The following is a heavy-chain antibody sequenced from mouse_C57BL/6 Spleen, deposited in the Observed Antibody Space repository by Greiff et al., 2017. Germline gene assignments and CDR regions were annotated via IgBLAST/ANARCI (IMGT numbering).Heavy chain of an antibody. Sequence: VKLMESGAELARPGASVKMSCKASGYTFTSYTMHWVKQRPGQGLEWIGYINPSSGYTKYNQKFKDKATLTADKSSSTAYMQLSSLTSEDSAVYYCAREGVITTVVAGDYWGQGTTLTVSS. CDR2: INPSSGYT. CDR1: GYTFTSYT. CDR3: AREGVITTVVAGDY. V-gene: IGHV1-4*01. D-gene: IGHD1-1*01. J-gene: IGHJ2*01.